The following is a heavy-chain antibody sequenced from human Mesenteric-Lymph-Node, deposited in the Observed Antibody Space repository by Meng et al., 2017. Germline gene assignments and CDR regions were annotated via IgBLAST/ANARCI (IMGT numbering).Heavy chain of an antibody. CDR3: ARDFGPRDETYHPTNYIDS. CDR2: IWHDGSRE. J-gene: IGHJ4*02. V-gene: IGHV3-33*01. CDR1: GITFSNFW. Sequence: GESLKISCVVSGITFSNFWMTYIRQAPGKGLEWVAVIWHDGSREEYAASGKGRFTMSRDNSKSTVFLEMNSLRGEDTAIYFCARDFGPRDETYHPTNYIDSWGQGTLVTVSS. D-gene: IGHD3/OR15-3a*01.